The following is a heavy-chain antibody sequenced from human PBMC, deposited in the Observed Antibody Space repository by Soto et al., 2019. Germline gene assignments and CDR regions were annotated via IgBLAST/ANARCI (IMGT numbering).Heavy chain of an antibody. J-gene: IGHJ4*02. D-gene: IGHD1-1*01. Sequence: XESLKISWKASGYNFCNLVVVWVRQMPGKGLDWMGIIYPGDSETRYSPSFQGQVTIAADRSVNTAYLQWSRLKASDTAMYYCARILDSWREPHCFDSWGQGTMVTVSS. V-gene: IGHV5-51*01. CDR1: GYNFCNLV. CDR2: IYPGDSET. CDR3: ARILDSWREPHCFDS.